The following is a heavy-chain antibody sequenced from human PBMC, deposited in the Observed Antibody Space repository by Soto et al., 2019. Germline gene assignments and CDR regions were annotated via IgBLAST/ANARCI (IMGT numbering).Heavy chain of an antibody. D-gene: IGHD1-1*01. CDR3: ARADKTMGFDY. CDR1: GGSISSGGYS. Sequence: QLQLQESGSGLVKPSQTLSLTCAVSGGSISSGGYSWSWIRQPPGKGLEWIGYIYLSGSTPYNPSLQSRVTISVDRSKSQFSLRLSSVTAADAAVYYCARADKTMGFDYWGRGTLVTVSS. V-gene: IGHV4-30-2*01. J-gene: IGHJ4*02. CDR2: IYLSGST.